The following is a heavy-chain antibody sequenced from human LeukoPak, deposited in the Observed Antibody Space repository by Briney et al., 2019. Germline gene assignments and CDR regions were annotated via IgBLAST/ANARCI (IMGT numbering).Heavy chain of an antibody. CDR2: AYYSGTT. V-gene: IGHV4-59*01. Sequence: SETLSLTCTVSGGSISTYCWTWIRQSPGKGLECIGYAYYSGTTNFNPSLKSRVTISVDTSRNQCSLRLSSVTAADTAVYFCARGNTVINFYYGLDVWGQGTTVTVSS. D-gene: IGHD3-10*01. CDR3: ARGNTVINFYYGLDV. CDR1: GGSISTYC. J-gene: IGHJ6*02.